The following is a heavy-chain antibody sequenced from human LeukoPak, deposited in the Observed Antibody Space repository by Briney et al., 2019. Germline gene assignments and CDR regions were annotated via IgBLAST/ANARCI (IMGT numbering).Heavy chain of an antibody. V-gene: IGHV3-53*01. CDR3: AREGGLGYCSTTSCAFGY. D-gene: IGHD2-2*01. J-gene: IGHJ4*02. CDR2: IYSGGST. CDR1: GFTVSSNY. Sequence: GGSLRLSCAASGFTVSSNYMSWVRQVPGKGLEWVSVIYSGGSTYYADSVKGRFTISRDNSKNTLYLQMNSLRAEDTAVYYCAREGGLGYCSTTSCAFGYWGQGTLVTVSS.